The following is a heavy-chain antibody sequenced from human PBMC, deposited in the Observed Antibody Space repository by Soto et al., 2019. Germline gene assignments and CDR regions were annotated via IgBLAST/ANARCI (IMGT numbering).Heavy chain of an antibody. CDR1: GFTFSDYY. Sequence: QVQLVESGGGLVKPGGSLRLSCAASGFTFSDYYMSWIRQAPGKGLEWVSYISSSGSTIYYADSVKGRFTISRDNAKNSLYLQINSLRAEDTAVSYGASFYGSGSYFGYYYGMDAWGQGTTVTVSS. D-gene: IGHD3-10*01. CDR3: ASFYGSGSYFGYYYGMDA. J-gene: IGHJ6*02. CDR2: ISSSGSTI. V-gene: IGHV3-11*01.